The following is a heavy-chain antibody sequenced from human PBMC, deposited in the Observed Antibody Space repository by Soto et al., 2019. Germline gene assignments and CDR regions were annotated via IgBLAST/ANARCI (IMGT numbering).Heavy chain of an antibody. Sequence: EVQVVESGGGLVQPGGSLRLSCAASGFTFNRYWMSWVRQAPGKGLEWVANIKEDGSEQYYVDSVKGRFTISRDNTKNSLYLQMNNLRAEDTAIYYCARDATYYHILTIGDWGLGTLVTVSS. CDR3: ARDATYYHILTIGD. J-gene: IGHJ4*02. V-gene: IGHV3-7*01. CDR2: IKEDGSEQ. CDR1: GFTFNRYW. D-gene: IGHD3-9*01.